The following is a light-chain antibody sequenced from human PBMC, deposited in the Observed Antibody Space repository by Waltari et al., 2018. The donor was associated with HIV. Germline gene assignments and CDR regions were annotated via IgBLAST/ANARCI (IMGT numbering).Light chain of an antibody. CDR3: ATWDDSLNGHVV. CDR1: RSNIGANT. V-gene: IGLV1-44*01. Sequence: QSVLTPPPSASGTPGQRVTISCSGSRSNIGANTVTWYQQLPGTAPKLLIYTNTQRPSGVPDRFSGSKSGTSASLAISGLQSEDETDYYCATWDDSLNGHVVFGGGTKLTVL. CDR2: TNT. J-gene: IGLJ2*01.